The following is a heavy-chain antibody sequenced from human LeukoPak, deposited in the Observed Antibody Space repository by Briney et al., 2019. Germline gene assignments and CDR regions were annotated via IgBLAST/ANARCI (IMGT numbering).Heavy chain of an antibody. V-gene: IGHV3-23*01. D-gene: IGHD1-26*01. CDR1: GLTFSTYA. CDR3: SKRGAYYFDY. J-gene: IGHJ4*02. CDR2: ISGSGGGT. Sequence: GGSLRLSCAAPGLTFSTYAMSWVRQAPGKGLEWVSSISGSGGGTYYADSVKGRFTISRDNSKNSLFLQMNNLRAEDTAVYYCSKRGAYYFDYWGQGTLVTVSS.